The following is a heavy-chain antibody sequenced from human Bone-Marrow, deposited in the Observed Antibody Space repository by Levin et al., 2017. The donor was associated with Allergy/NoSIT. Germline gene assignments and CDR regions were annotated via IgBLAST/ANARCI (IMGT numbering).Heavy chain of an antibody. CDR2: IIPIFGTA. V-gene: IGHV1-69*13. CDR3: ARVSPKYYDILTGPDYYYYYGMDV. Sequence: SVKVSCKASGGTFSSYAISWVRQAPGQGLEWMGGIIPIFGTANYAQKFQGRVTITADESTSTAYMELSSLRSEDTAVYYCARVSPKYYDILTGPDYYYYYGMDVWGQGTTVTVSS. CDR1: GGTFSSYA. J-gene: IGHJ6*02. D-gene: IGHD3-9*01.